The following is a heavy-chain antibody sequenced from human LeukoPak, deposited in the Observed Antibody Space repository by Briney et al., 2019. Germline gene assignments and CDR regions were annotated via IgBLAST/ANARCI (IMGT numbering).Heavy chain of an antibody. CDR2: IYHSGST. J-gene: IGHJ4*02. CDR1: GGSISSYY. CDR3: ARNGYSNYAFDY. V-gene: IGHV4-59*12. D-gene: IGHD4-11*01. Sequence: PLETLSLTRTVSGGSISSYYWSWIRQPPGKGLEWIGYIYHSGSTYYNPSLKSRVTISVDRSKNQFSLKLSSVTAADTAVYYCARNGYSNYAFDYWGQGTLVTVSS.